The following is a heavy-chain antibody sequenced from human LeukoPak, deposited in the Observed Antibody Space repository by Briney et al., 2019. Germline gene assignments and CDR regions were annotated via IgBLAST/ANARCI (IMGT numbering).Heavy chain of an antibody. CDR3: AKQAGGVVFNWFDP. CDR2: ITGSGGST. CDR1: GFTFSSYA. Sequence: PGGSLRLSCAASGFTFSSYAMSWVRQAPGKGLGWVSAITGSGGSTYYADSVKGRFTISRDNSRNTLYLQVNSLRAEDTAVYYWAKQAGGVVFNWFDPWGQGNLVTVSS. V-gene: IGHV3-23*01. D-gene: IGHD2-15*01. J-gene: IGHJ5*02.